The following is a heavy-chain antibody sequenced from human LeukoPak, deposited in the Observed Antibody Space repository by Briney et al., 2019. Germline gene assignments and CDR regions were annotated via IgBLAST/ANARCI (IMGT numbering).Heavy chain of an antibody. CDR3: AREGYSPRDGYNFNFDY. Sequence: GGSLRLSCAASGFTFSSYWMSWVRQAPGKGLEWVANIKQDGSEKYYVDSVKGRFTISRDNAKNSLYLQMNSLRAEDTAVYYCAREGYSPRDGYNFNFDYWGQGTLVTVSS. D-gene: IGHD5-24*01. CDR2: IKQDGSEK. CDR1: GFTFSSYW. J-gene: IGHJ4*02. V-gene: IGHV3-7*01.